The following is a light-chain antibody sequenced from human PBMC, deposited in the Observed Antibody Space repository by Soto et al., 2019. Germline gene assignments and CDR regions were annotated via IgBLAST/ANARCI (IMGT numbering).Light chain of an antibody. CDR1: QSVSSY. CDR2: GAS. V-gene: IGKV3-20*01. Sequence: EIVLTQSPATLSLSPGERATLSCRASQSVSSYLAWYQQKPGQAPRLLIYGASSRATGIPDRFSGSGSGTDFTHTISRLEPEDFAVYYCQQYGSSPRTFGQGTKVDIK. J-gene: IGKJ1*01. CDR3: QQYGSSPRT.